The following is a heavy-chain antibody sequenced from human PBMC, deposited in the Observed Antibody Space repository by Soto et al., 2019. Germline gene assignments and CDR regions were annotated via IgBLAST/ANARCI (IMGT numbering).Heavy chain of an antibody. V-gene: IGHV4-30-2*01. CDR1: GGSISSGGYS. J-gene: IGHJ4*02. CDR3: ARAHGYSYGDFDY. D-gene: IGHD5-18*01. Sequence: SETLFLTCAVSGGSISSGGYSWSWIRQPPGKGLEWIGYIYHSGSTYYNPSLKSRVTISVDRSKNQFSLKLSSVTAADTAVYYCARAHGYSYGDFDYWGQGTLVTVSS. CDR2: IYHSGST.